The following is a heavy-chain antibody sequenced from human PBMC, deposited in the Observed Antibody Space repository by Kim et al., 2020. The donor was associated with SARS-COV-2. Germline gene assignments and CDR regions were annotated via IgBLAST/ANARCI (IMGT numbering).Heavy chain of an antibody. J-gene: IGHJ4*02. CDR1: GGSFSGYY. CDR2: INHSGST. CDR3: ARGHILRTGYSSSFYPTYYLDY. Sequence: SETLSLTCAVYGGSFSGYYWSWIRQPPGKGLEWIGEINHSGSTNYNPSLKSRVTISVDTSKNQFSLKLSSVTAADTAVYYCARGHILRTGYSSSFYPTYYLDYWGQGTPVTVSS. V-gene: IGHV4-34*01. D-gene: IGHD6-13*01.